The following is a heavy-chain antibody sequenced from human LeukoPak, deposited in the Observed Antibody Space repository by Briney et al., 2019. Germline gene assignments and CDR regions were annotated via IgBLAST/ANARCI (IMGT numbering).Heavy chain of an antibody. V-gene: IGHV3-21*01. CDR2: ISSSRSYI. J-gene: IGHJ4*02. CDR3: ARDPLQLGYFDY. D-gene: IGHD5-18*01. Sequence: SSISSSRSYIYYADSVKGRFTISRDNAKTSLYLQMNSLRAEDTAVYYCARDPLQLGYFDYWGQGTLVTVSS.